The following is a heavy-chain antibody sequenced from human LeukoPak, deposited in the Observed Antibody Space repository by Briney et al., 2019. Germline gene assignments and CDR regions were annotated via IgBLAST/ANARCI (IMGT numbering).Heavy chain of an antibody. CDR2: ISSTSITI. Sequence: PGGSLRLSCAASRFTFSGYGMNWVRQAPGRGLEWVSYISSTSITIYYADSVKGRFTISRDNAKNSLYLQMNSLRAEDTAGYYCAKGGGSGSYDAFDIWGQGTMVTVSS. D-gene: IGHD1-26*01. CDR3: AKGGGSGSYDAFDI. V-gene: IGHV3-48*01. CDR1: RFTFSGYG. J-gene: IGHJ3*02.